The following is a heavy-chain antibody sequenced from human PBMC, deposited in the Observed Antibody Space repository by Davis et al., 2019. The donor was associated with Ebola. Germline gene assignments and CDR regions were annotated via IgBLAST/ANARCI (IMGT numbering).Heavy chain of an antibody. V-gene: IGHV3-30-3*01. CDR1: GFTFSSYA. CDR2: ISYDGSNK. D-gene: IGHD3-22*01. CDR3: ARDSFGYYYDSSGSYAFDY. J-gene: IGHJ4*02. Sequence: GGSLRLSCAASGFTFSSYAMHWVRQAPGKGLERGAVISYDGSNKYYADSVKGRFTISRDNSKNTLYLQMNSLRAEDTAVYYCARDSFGYYYDSSGSYAFDYWGQGTLVTVSS.